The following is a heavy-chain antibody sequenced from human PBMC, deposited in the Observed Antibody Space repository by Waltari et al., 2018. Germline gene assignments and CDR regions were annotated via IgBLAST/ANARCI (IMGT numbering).Heavy chain of an antibody. V-gene: IGHV4-39*01. CDR2: IYYSGRT. D-gene: IGHD2-2*01. CDR1: GGSISSSSYY. Sequence: HLQLQESGPGLVKPSETLSLTCTVSGGSISSSSYYWGWIRQPPGKGLEWIGSIYYSGRTYYNPPLKSLVTISVDTSKNHFSRNLSSVTAADTAVYYCARHDYGSSTSCYVLNWFDPWGQGTLVTVSS. CDR3: ARHDYGSSTSCYVLNWFDP. J-gene: IGHJ5*02.